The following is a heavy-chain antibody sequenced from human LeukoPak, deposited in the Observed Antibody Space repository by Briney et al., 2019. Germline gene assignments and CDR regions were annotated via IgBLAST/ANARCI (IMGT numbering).Heavy chain of an antibody. V-gene: IGHV1-46*01. J-gene: IGHJ4*02. D-gene: IGHD1-26*01. CDR2: INPSGGST. CDR1: GYTFTGYY. Sequence: GASKVSCKASGYTFTGYYMHWVRQAPGQGLEWMGIINPSGGSTSYAQKFQGRVTMTRDMSTSTVYMELSSLRSEDTAVYYCARDRGWELRWFELDYWGQGTLVTVSS. CDR3: ARDRGWELRWFELDY.